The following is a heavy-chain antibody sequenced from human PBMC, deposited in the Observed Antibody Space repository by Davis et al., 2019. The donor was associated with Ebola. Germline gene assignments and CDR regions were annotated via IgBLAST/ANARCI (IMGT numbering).Heavy chain of an antibody. V-gene: IGHV4-39*01. J-gene: IGHJ6*02. CDR2: NYYSGNT. Sequence: SETLSLTCTVSGGSISSSSYYWGWIRQPPGKGLEWIGNNYYSGNTYYKPSLKSRVTIFVDRSKNQFYLKLSSVTAADTAVYYCARGHTYGSMVYGMDVWGQGTTVTVSS. CDR3: ARGHTYGSMVYGMDV. CDR1: GGSISSSSYY. D-gene: IGHD5-18*01.